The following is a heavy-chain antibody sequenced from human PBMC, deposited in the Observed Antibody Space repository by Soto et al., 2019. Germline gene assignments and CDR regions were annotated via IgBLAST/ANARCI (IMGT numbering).Heavy chain of an antibody. J-gene: IGHJ4*01. D-gene: IGHD1-1*01. CDR2: VYHSGTT. V-gene: IGHV4-59*01. CDR3: ARAPDASGGTHPNLDI. CDR1: GGSIRSYY. Sequence: SETLSLTCTFSGGSIRSYYWSCIRQPPGEGLEWIGYVYHSGTTNYNPSLKSRVTISVDPSKSQFSLKLTPVTAADTAVYYCARAPDASGGTHPNLDIGGQGAMVTVSS.